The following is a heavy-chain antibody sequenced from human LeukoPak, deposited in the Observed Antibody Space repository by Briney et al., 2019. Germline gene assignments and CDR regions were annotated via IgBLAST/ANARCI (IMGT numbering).Heavy chain of an antibody. Sequence: GGSLRLSCAASGFTFSSYAMSWVRQAPGKGLEWVSAISGSGGSTYYADSVKGRFTISRENAKNSLYLQMNSLRAEDTAVYYCARPHDYDWYFDLWGRGTLVTVSS. V-gene: IGHV3-23*01. CDR3: ARPHDYDWYFDL. CDR1: GFTFSSYA. D-gene: IGHD4-17*01. CDR2: ISGSGGST. J-gene: IGHJ2*01.